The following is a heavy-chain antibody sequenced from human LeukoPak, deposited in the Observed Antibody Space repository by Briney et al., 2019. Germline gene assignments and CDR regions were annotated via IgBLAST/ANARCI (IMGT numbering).Heavy chain of an antibody. Sequence: ASVKVSCKASGYTFTSYDMHWVRQAPGQGLEWMAWISAYTCNTNYAQKLQGRDTMTTDTSTRTAYMDPRCLRAQDTAVSYWARGLSSTSFPYKKYYYYMDVWGKGTTVTVSS. CDR2: ISAYTCNT. D-gene: IGHD2-2*01. CDR3: ARGLSSTSFPYKKYYYYMDV. CDR1: GYTFTSYD. J-gene: IGHJ6*03. V-gene: IGHV1-18*04.